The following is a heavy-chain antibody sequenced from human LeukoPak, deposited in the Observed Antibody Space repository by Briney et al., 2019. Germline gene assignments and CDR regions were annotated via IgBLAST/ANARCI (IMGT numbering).Heavy chain of an antibody. CDR2: MNPSSVTT. CDR1: GYTFTSHD. Sequence: ASVKVSCKASGYTFTSHDINWVRQATGQGLEWMGWMNPSSVTTGSAQKFQGRVTMTWNTSISTAYMELSGLRSEDTAVYYCARVAVAGTGDWFDPWGQGTLVTVSS. V-gene: IGHV1-8*01. CDR3: ARVAVAGTGDWFDP. D-gene: IGHD6-19*01. J-gene: IGHJ5*02.